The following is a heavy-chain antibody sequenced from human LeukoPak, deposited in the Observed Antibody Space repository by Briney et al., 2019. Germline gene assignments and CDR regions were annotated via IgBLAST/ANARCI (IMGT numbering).Heavy chain of an antibody. J-gene: IGHJ4*02. V-gene: IGHV3-30*02. CDR2: ISYDGGNK. CDR3: AKDRSTYNVLTGYQDY. CDR1: GFAFSRYG. Sequence: GGSLRLSCAVSGFAFSRYGMHWVRQAPGKGPEWVALISYDGGNKDYVDSVKGRFTVSRDNSRNTLYLQMNSLRPEDTAAYYCAKDRSTYNVLTGYQDYWGQGTLVTVSS. D-gene: IGHD3-9*01.